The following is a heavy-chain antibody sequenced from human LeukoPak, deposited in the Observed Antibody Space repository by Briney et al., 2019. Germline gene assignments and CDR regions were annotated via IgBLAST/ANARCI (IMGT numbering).Heavy chain of an antibody. V-gene: IGHV3-74*03. CDR3: VVGGGIY. CDR2: ISPDGSDT. D-gene: IGHD1-26*01. J-gene: IGHJ4*02. CDR1: GFTLRNDW. Sequence: PGGSLSLSCAASGFTLRNDWTHWVRQAPGKGPVWVSRISPDGSDTMYADSVKGRFTISRDDARNTLHRQMNSLRADDTAVYYCVVGGGIYWGQGTLVTVS.